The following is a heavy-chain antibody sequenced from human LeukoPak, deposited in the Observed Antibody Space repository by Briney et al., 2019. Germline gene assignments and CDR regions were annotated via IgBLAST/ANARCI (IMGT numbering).Heavy chain of an antibody. CDR1: GFTFSTYG. V-gene: IGHV3-23*01. Sequence: PGGTLRLSCAASGFTFSTYGMSWVRQAPGKGLQWVSTIPSGGGTYYADSVKGRFTISRDNSKNTLYLQMNSLQSEDTAVYYCARDPIYGSGSYYLDYWGQGTLVTVSS. CDR3: ARDPIYGSGSYYLDY. D-gene: IGHD3-10*01. J-gene: IGHJ4*02. CDR2: IPSGGGT.